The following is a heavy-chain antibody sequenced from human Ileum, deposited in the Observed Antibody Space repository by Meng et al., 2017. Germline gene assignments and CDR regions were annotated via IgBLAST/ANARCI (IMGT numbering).Heavy chain of an antibody. CDR1: GGSISSGGYY. Sequence: QVQLEESGPGLLKPSQTLSLTCTVSGGSISSGGYYWGWIRQHPGKGLEWIGYIFYSGSTYYNSSLKSRINISVDTSKNQFSLKVSSVTAADTAVYYCARVRRGLGLRFDPWGQGTLVTASS. CDR3: ARVRRGLGLRFDP. CDR2: IFYSGST. D-gene: IGHD3/OR15-3a*01. J-gene: IGHJ5*02. V-gene: IGHV4-31*03.